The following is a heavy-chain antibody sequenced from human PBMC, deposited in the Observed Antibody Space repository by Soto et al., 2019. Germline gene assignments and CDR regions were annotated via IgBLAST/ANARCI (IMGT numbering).Heavy chain of an antibody. D-gene: IGHD6-19*01. J-gene: IGHJ4*02. CDR3: ARYFRGSGRYFFDY. CDR2: INQDGGGT. CDR1: GFTFSSSF. Sequence: GGALRLSCFASGFTFSSSFMGWVRQAPGKGLEWVANINQDGGGTYYVDSVEGRFTISRDNAKDSLYLQMNSLRGEDTAVYYCARYFRGSGRYFFDYWGQGTLVTVSS. V-gene: IGHV3-7*03.